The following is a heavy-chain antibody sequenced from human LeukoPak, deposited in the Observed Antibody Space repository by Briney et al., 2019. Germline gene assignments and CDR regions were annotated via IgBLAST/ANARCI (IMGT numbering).Heavy chain of an antibody. CDR2: ISWNSGSI. Sequence: GRSLRLSCAGSGFIFNNYAMHWVRQPPGRGLEWVSGISWNSGSIDYADSVKGRFTISRDNAKNSLYLQMNSLRVEDTAFYYCAKDNRRHYTSGPNPDSLHWGQGALVTVSS. J-gene: IGHJ4*02. V-gene: IGHV3-9*01. CDR3: AKDNRRHYTSGPNPDSLH. CDR1: GFIFNNYA. D-gene: IGHD6-19*01.